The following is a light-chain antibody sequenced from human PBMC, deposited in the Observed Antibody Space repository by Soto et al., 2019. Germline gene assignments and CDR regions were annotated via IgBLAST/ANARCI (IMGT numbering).Light chain of an antibody. CDR2: GAS. Sequence: EIGMTQSPGTLSVSPGERATLSCRASQSVSSNLAWYQQKPGQAPRLLIYGASTRATGIPARFSGSGSETEFTLTISSLQSEDFAVYSCQLFYNSPRTFGQGTKVDSK. CDR1: QSVSSN. V-gene: IGKV3-15*01. J-gene: IGKJ1*01. CDR3: QLFYNSPRT.